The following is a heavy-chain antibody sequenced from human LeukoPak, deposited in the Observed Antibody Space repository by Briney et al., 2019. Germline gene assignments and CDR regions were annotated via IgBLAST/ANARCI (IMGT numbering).Heavy chain of an antibody. CDR1: GFTFSDYW. D-gene: IGHD3-16*02. CDR3: ARGTAGYHSSYFDY. J-gene: IGHJ4*02. Sequence: PGGSLRLSCAASGFTFSDYWIHWVRQAPGKGLVWVSRINSDGSATAYADSVKGRFTISRDNAENTLYLQMNSLRAEDTAVYYCARGTAGYHSSYFDYWGQGTLVTVSS. V-gene: IGHV3-74*01. CDR2: INSDGSAT.